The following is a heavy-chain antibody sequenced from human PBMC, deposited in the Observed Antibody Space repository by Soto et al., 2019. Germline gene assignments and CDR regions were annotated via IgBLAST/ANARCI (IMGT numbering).Heavy chain of an antibody. V-gene: IGHV4-59*01. CDR1: GGSISSYY. D-gene: IGHD3-16*01. CDR3: ARFMGDFDY. J-gene: IGHJ4*02. Sequence: SETLSLTCSVSGGSISSYYWSWIRQPPGKGLEWIGYIYYSGSTNYNPSLKSRVTISVDTSKNQFSLKLSSVTAADTAVYYCARFMGDFDYWGQGTLVTVSS. CDR2: IYYSGST.